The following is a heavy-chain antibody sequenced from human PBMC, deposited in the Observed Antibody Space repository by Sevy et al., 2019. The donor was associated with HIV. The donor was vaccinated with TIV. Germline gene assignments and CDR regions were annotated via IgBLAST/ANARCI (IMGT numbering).Heavy chain of an antibody. J-gene: IGHJ4*02. CDR2: ISSSSSTI. CDR3: ARRGYIVSLDY. V-gene: IGHV3-48*01. D-gene: IGHD3-16*02. Sequence: GGSLRLSCAASGFTFSTYSMNWVRQAPGKGLEWVSYISSSSSTIYYADSVKGRFTISRDNAKNSLHLQMNSLRAKDTAVYYCARRGYIVSLDYWGQGTLVTVSS. CDR1: GFTFSTYS.